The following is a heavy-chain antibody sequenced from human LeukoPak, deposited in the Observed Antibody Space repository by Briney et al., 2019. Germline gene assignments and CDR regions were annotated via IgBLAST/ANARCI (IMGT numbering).Heavy chain of an antibody. V-gene: IGHV4-39*07. D-gene: IGHD3-10*01. CDR2: IHYSGNT. Sequence: SETLSLTCTVSGGSISSSSYYWGWIRQPPGKGLEWIGSIHYSGNTYYNPSLKSRVTISVDTSKNQFSLKLSSVTAAHTAVYYCATSGDYYGSGSYPRGWFDPWGQGTLVTVSS. CDR3: ATSGDYYGSGSYPRGWFDP. CDR1: GGSISSSSYY. J-gene: IGHJ5*02.